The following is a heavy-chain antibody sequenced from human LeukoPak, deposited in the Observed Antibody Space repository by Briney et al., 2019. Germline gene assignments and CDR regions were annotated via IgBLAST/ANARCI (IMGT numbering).Heavy chain of an antibody. CDR2: IYSGGST. D-gene: IGHD2-2*01. CDR1: GFTVSSNY. Sequence: GGSLRLSCAASGFTVSSNYMSWVRQAPGKGLEWVSVIYSGGSTYYADSVKGRFTISRDNSKNTLYLQMYSLRAEDTAVYYCARSRTGYCSSTSCYYYYGMDVWGQGTTVTVSS. CDR3: ARSRTGYCSSTSCYYYYGMDV. V-gene: IGHV3-66*01. J-gene: IGHJ6*02.